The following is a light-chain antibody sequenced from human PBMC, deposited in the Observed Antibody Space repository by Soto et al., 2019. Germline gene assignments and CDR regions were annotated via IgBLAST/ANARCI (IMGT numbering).Light chain of an antibody. Sequence: EIVLTQSPGTLSLSPGERATLSCRASQSVSSSYLAWDQQKPGQAPRLLIYGASSRATGIPDRFSGSGCGTDFTITNSRREPEDFAVYYCQQYGSSPLFTFGPGTKVNIK. V-gene: IGKV3-20*01. J-gene: IGKJ3*01. CDR3: QQYGSSPLFT. CDR1: QSVSSSY. CDR2: GAS.